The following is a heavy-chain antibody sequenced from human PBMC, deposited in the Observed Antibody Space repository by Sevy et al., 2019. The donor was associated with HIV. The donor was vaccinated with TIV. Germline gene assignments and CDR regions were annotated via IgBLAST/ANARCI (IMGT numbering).Heavy chain of an antibody. V-gene: IGHV3-15*01. CDR3: TTPYYYGSGSFSQRFDP. CDR2: IKSKNDGGTT. Sequence: GGYLRLSCAASGFPFSNAWMTWVRQAPGKGLEWVGRIKSKNDGGTTDFAEPVKDRLTISRDDSKNTLYLQMNSLKNEETAVYYCTTPYYYGSGSFSQRFDPWGQGTLVTVSS. CDR1: GFPFSNAW. J-gene: IGHJ5*02. D-gene: IGHD3-10*01.